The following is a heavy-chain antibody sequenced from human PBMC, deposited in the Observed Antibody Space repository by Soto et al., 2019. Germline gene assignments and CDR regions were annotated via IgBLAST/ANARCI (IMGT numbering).Heavy chain of an antibody. J-gene: IGHJ6*02. D-gene: IGHD3-10*01. CDR1: GGSISSYY. CDR2: IYYSGST. CDR3: AREHYGSSRYYGMDV. V-gene: IGHV4-59*01. Sequence: SETLSLTCTVSGGSISSYYWSWIRQPPGKGLEWIGYIYYSGSTNYNPSLKSRVTISVDTSKNQFSLKLSSVTAADTAVYYCAREHYGSSRYYGMDVWGQGTTVTVSS.